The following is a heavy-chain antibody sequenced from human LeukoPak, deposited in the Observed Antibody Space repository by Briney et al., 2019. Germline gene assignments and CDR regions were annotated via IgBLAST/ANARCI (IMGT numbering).Heavy chain of an antibody. D-gene: IGHD3-22*01. V-gene: IGHV4-31*03. Sequence: SETLSLTCTVSGGSISSGGYYWSWIRQHPGKGLEWIGYIYYSGSTYYNPSLKSRVTISVDTSKNQFSLQLSSVTAADTAVYYCARERSREFYYDSSGYYSYFDYWGQGTLVTVSS. CDR2: IYYSGST. CDR1: GGSISSGGYY. CDR3: ARERSREFYYDSSGYYSYFDY. J-gene: IGHJ4*02.